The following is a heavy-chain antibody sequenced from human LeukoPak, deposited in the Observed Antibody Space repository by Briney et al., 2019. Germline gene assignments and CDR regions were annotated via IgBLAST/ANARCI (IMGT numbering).Heavy chain of an antibody. Sequence: PGGSLRLACAAYGFTFSSYAMSWVRQAPGKGLEWVSAISGSGGSTYYADSVKGRFTISRDNSKNTLYLQMNSLRAEDTAVYYCAKGDIVATIPWFDPWGQGTLVTVSS. V-gene: IGHV3-23*01. CDR3: AKGDIVATIPWFDP. CDR1: GFTFSSYA. CDR2: ISGSGGST. J-gene: IGHJ5*02. D-gene: IGHD5-12*01.